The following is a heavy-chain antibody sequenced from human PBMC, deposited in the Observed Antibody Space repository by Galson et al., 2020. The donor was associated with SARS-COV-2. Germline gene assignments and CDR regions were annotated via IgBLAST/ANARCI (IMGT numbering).Heavy chain of an antibody. D-gene: IGHD5-12*01. CDR1: GYTFTAYY. Sequence: ASVPVSCKASGYTFTAYYIHWVRQAPGQGLEWMGRINPNTGGTNYAQNFQDRVTVTRDTSTSTAYMELSSLTSNDTAVYYCARVVAASRAVDCWGQGTLVTVS. CDR3: ARVVAASRAVDC. J-gene: IGHJ4*02. V-gene: IGHV1-2*06. CDR2: INPNTGGT.